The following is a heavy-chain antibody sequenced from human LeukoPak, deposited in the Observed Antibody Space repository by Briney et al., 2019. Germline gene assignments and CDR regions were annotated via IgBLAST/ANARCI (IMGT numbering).Heavy chain of an antibody. CDR2: IYYSGST. V-gene: IGHV4-39*01. CDR3: ASGRITMVRGVITRAYFDY. CDR1: GGSISGSHYY. D-gene: IGHD3-10*01. Sequence: SETLSLTCTVSGGSISGSHYYWGWIRQPPGKGLEWIGSIYYSGSTYYNPSLKSRVTISVDTSKNQFSLKLSSVTAADTAVYYCASGRITMVRGVITRAYFDYWGQGTLVTVSS. J-gene: IGHJ4*02.